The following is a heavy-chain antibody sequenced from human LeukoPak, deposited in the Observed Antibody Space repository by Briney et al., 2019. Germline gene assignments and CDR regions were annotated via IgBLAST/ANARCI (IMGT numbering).Heavy chain of an antibody. CDR3: AREPALWFGELLSYFDY. CDR2: ILYDGSNK. J-gene: IGHJ4*02. Sequence: GGSLRLSCVASGFTFSNYAMHWVRQAPGKGLEWVAIILYDGSNKYYADSVKGRFTISRDNSKNTLYPQMNSLRAEDTAVYYCAREPALWFGELLSYFDYWGQGTLVSVSS. V-gene: IGHV3-30-3*01. D-gene: IGHD3-10*01. CDR1: GFTFSNYA.